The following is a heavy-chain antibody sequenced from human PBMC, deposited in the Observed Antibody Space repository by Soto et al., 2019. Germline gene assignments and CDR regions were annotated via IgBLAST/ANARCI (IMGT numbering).Heavy chain of an antibody. Sequence: LRLSCAASGFTFSTYWMDWVHQTPGKGLEWVANINQDGSEKNYVDSVKGRFTIYRDNAKNSLYLQMSSLTAEDSALYYCSRSLNSWGQGTLVTVSS. CDR2: INQDGSEK. CDR3: SRSLNS. J-gene: IGHJ4*02. V-gene: IGHV3-7*01. CDR1: GFTFSTYW.